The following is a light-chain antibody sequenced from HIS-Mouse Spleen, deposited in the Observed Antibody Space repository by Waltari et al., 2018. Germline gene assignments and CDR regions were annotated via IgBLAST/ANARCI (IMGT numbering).Light chain of an antibody. V-gene: IGLV3-25*03. CDR1: ALPKQY. J-gene: IGLJ2*01. CDR2: KDS. Sequence: SYELTQPPSVSVSPGQTARITCSGDALPKQYAYWYQQKPGQAPVLVIHKDSGRPSGIPERFSGSSSGTTVTLTISGVQAEDEADYYCQSADSSGTYVVFGGGTKLTVL. CDR3: QSADSSGTYVV.